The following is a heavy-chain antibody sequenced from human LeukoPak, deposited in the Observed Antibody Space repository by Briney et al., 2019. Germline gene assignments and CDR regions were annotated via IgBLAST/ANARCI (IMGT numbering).Heavy chain of an antibody. CDR3: ARDRSSGWYGPLDY. J-gene: IGHJ4*02. V-gene: IGHV4-39*07. CDR1: GGSISSSSYY. CDR2: IYYSGST. Sequence: SETLSLTCTVSGGSISSSSYYWGWIRQPPGKGLEWIGSIYYSGSTYYNPSLKSRVTISVDTSKNQFSLKLSSVTAADTAVYYCARDRSSGWYGPLDYWGQGTLVTVSS. D-gene: IGHD6-19*01.